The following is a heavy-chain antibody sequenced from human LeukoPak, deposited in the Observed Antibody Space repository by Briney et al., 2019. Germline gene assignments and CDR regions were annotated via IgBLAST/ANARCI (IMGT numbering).Heavy chain of an antibody. Sequence: PSETLSLTCTVSGGSISSSSYYWGWIRQPPGKGLEWIGSIYYSGSTYYNPSLKSRVTISVDTSKNQFSLKLSSVTAADTAVYYCARVSGSYSIGMDYWGQGTLVTVSS. CDR1: GGSISSSSYY. J-gene: IGHJ4*02. CDR2: IYYSGST. D-gene: IGHD1-26*01. CDR3: ARVSGSYSIGMDY. V-gene: IGHV4-39*07.